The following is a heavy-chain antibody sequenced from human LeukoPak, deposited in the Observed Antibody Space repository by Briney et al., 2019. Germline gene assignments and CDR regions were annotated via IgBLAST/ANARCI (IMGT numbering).Heavy chain of an antibody. CDR1: GFSFSGYA. CDR2: ISYDGSNK. V-gene: IGHV3-30*04. D-gene: IGHD1-14*01. J-gene: IGHJ6*03. CDR3: ARVGPWVNPDYYYYYMDV. Sequence: PGGSLRLSCAASGFSFSGYAMHWVRQAPGKGLEWVAVISYDGSNKYYADSLKGRFTISRDNSKNTLYLQMNSLRGEDTAVYYCARVGPWVNPDYYYYYMDVWGKGTTVTVSS.